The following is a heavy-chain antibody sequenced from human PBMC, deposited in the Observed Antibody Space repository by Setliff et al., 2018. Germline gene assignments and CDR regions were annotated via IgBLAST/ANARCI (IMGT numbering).Heavy chain of an antibody. V-gene: IGHV1-18*01. D-gene: IGHD5-12*01. J-gene: IGHJ4*02. Sequence: ASVKVSCKASGYTFTRYGINWVRQAPGQGLEWVGWISAYNGDANYAQKFQGRVTMTTDTSTSTAYMDLRSLTSDDTAVYYCARCLPFLSGYDRGAFDNWGQGTLVTVSS. CDR1: GYTFTRYG. CDR2: ISAYNGDA. CDR3: ARCLPFLSGYDRGAFDN.